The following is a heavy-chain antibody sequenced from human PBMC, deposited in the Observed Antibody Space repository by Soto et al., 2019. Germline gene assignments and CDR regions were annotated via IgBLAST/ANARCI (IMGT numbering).Heavy chain of an antibody. CDR3: VRVVAIPGYPDN. Sequence: SVKVSFKTSGGTFSSYVISWVRQAPGQGLEWMGGIVPIVDTSTYAQKFQGRVTITADESTSTAYMELSSLRSDDTAIYYCVRVVAIPGYPDNWGQGTLVTVSS. V-gene: IGHV1-69*13. J-gene: IGHJ4*02. CDR2: IVPIVDTS. D-gene: IGHD5-12*01. CDR1: GGTFSSYV.